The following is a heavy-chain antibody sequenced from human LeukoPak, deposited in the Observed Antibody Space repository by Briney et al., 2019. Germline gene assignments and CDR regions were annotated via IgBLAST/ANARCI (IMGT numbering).Heavy chain of an antibody. CDR1: GGSISSYY. V-gene: IGHV4-4*07. D-gene: IGHD6-13*01. J-gene: IGHJ4*02. Sequence: SETLSLTCTVSGGSISSYYWSWIRQPARKGLEWIGRIYTSGSTNYNPSLKSRVTMSVDTSKNQFSLKLSSVTAADTAVYYCARTPGEKYSSSWYEGDYWGQGTLVTVSS. CDR2: IYTSGST. CDR3: ARTPGEKYSSSWYEGDY.